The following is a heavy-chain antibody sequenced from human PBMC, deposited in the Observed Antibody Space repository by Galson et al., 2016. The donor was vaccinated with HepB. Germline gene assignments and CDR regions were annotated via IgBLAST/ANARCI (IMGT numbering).Heavy chain of an antibody. J-gene: IGHJ4*02. CDR2: INPSGDTK. V-gene: IGHV3-48*02. D-gene: IGHD5-24*01. Sequence: GKGVEWVSFINPSGDTKYYAGSVKGRFTISRDNVKKSLYLQMNSLRHEDTAVYYCARLADPNYNPRMPTIESHFCDYWGQGTLVTVSS. CDR3: ARLADPNYNPRMPTIESHFCDY.